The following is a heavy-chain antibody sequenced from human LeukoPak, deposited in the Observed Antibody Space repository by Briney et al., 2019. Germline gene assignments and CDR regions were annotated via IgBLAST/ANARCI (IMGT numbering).Heavy chain of an antibody. D-gene: IGHD6-19*01. CDR1: GGPISSYY. J-gene: IGHJ4*02. Sequence: PSGTLSLTCIVSGGPISSYYWSWIRQPAGKGLEWIGQIHTSGSTNYSPSLKSRVAMSVDTSKNQFSLELSSVTAADTAVYYCAGRAQTTGWSFDYWGQGALVTVSS. CDR2: IHTSGST. CDR3: AGRAQTTGWSFDY. V-gene: IGHV4-4*07.